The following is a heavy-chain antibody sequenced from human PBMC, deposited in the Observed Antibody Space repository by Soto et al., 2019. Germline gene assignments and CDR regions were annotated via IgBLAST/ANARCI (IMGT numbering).Heavy chain of an antibody. V-gene: IGHV4-4*02. CDR1: GGSISDSDW. Sequence: PSENLSLTCVVSGGSISDSDWWSWVRQPPGKGLEWIGEIFHSGSTNYNPSLKSRVTMSVDKSKNQFSLKLNSVTAADTAVYFCPRDATFDSGGYYYVSWFDLWGQGTPVTVSS. CDR3: PRDATFDSGGYYYVSWFDL. CDR2: IFHSGST. D-gene: IGHD3-22*01. J-gene: IGHJ5*02.